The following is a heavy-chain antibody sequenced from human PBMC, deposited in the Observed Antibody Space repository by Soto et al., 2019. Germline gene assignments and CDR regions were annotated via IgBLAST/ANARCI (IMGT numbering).Heavy chain of an antibody. J-gene: IGHJ4*02. Sequence: QVQLVESGGGVVQPGRSLRLSCAASGFTFSSYGMHWVRQAPGKGLEWVAVIWYDGSNKYYADSVKGRFTISRDNSKNTLYLHMNSLRAEDTAVYYCARDNPGPFDYWGQGTLVTVSS. V-gene: IGHV3-33*01. D-gene: IGHD3-10*01. CDR2: IWYDGSNK. CDR3: ARDNPGPFDY. CDR1: GFTFSSYG.